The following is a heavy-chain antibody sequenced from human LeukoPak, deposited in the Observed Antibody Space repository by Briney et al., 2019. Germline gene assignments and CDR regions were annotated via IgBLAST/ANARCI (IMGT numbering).Heavy chain of an antibody. V-gene: IGHV3-73*01. CDR3: TSHYGSGSYYIGY. CDR1: GFTFSSYS. J-gene: IGHJ4*02. CDR2: IRSKANSYAT. D-gene: IGHD3-10*01. Sequence: GGSLRLSCAASGFTFSSYSMNWVRQASGKGLEWVGRIRSKANSYATAFAASVKGRFTISRDDSKNTAYLQMNSLKTEDTAVYYCTSHYGSGSYYIGYWGQGTLVTVSS.